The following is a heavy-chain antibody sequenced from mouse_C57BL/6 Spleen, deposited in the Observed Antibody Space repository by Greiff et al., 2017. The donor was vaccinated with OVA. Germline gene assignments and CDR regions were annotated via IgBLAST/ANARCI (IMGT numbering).Heavy chain of an antibody. D-gene: IGHD2-4*01. CDR3: ALYDYDRVYDMDY. J-gene: IGHJ4*01. CDR2: IDPSDSET. CDR1: GYTFTSYW. Sequence: QVQLQQPGAELVRPGSSVKLSCKASGYTFTSYWMHWVKQRPIQGLEWIGNIDPSDSETHYNQKFKDKATLTVDKSSSTAYMQLSSLTSEDSAVYCCALYDYDRVYDMDYWGQGTSVTVSS. V-gene: IGHV1-52*01.